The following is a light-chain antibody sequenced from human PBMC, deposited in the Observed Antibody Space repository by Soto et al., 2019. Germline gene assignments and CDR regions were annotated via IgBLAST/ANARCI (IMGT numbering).Light chain of an antibody. J-gene: IGLJ2*01. CDR3: SSFTRSATLI. Sequence: QSALTQPPSVSGSPRQSVTISCTGTSSDVGSYNRVSWYQQRPGTAPKLMIYEVSNRPSGVPDRFSGSKSGNTASLTVSGLQAEDEADYHCSSFTRSATLIFGGGTQLT. V-gene: IGLV2-18*02. CDR2: EVS. CDR1: SSDVGSYNR.